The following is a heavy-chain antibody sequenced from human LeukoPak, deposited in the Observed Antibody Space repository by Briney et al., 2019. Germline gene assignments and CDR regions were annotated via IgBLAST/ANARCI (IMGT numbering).Heavy chain of an antibody. V-gene: IGHV3-21*04. J-gene: IGHJ4*02. CDR3: ARDDYDSSGREY. D-gene: IGHD3-22*01. CDR1: GFTFSSYS. Sequence: PGGSLRLSCAASGFTFSSYSMNWVRQAPGKGLEWVSPISSSSSYIYYADSVKGRFTISRDNSKNTLYLQMNSLRAEDTAVYYCARDDYDSSGREYWGQGTLVTVSS. CDR2: ISSSSSYI.